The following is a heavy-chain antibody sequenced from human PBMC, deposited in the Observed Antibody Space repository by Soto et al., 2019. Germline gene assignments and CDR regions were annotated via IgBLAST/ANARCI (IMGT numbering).Heavy chain of an antibody. CDR2: ISGSGGST. CDR3: AKLSSSSWYVVDY. D-gene: IGHD6-13*01. Sequence: RGSLRLSCAASGFTFSSYATSWVRQAPGKGLEWVSAISGSGGSTYYADSVKGRFTISRDNSKNTLYLQMNSLRAEDTAVYYCAKLSSSSWYVVDYWGQGTLVTVSS. CDR1: GFTFSSYA. J-gene: IGHJ4*02. V-gene: IGHV3-23*01.